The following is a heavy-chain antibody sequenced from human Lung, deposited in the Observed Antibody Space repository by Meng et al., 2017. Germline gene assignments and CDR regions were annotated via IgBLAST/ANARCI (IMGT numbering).Heavy chain of an antibody. J-gene: IGHJ4*02. Sequence: WGCGRWMAAGTLRLCVDVAGGSYSESYGTGIRQPPGKGLGWIGENNHRRSTNYNPSLESRATISVDTSQNNLSLKLSSVTAADSAVYYCARGPTTMAHDFDYWGQGTLVTVSS. CDR3: ARGPTTMAHDFDY. D-gene: IGHD4-11*01. CDR1: GGSYSESY. CDR2: NNHRRST. V-gene: IGHV4-34*01.